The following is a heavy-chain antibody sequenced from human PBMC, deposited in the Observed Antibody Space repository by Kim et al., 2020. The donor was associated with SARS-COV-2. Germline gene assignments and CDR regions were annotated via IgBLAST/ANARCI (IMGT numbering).Heavy chain of an antibody. Sequence: GGSLRLSCAASGFTFNTYAMSWVRQAPVKGLEWVSGISPTGGSTYYADSVKGRFTISRDTSKNTLYLQMNSLRAEDTAVYYCAKDRGRFCSAGSCLDTFDVWGQGTMVTISA. CDR1: GFTFNTYA. D-gene: IGHD2-15*01. V-gene: IGHV3-23*01. CDR2: ISPTGGST. J-gene: IGHJ3*01. CDR3: AKDRGRFCSAGSCLDTFDV.